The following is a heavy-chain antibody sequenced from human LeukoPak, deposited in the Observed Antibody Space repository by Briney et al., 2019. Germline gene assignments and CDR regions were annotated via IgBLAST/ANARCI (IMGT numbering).Heavy chain of an antibody. Sequence: PGGSLRLSCAASGFTLSSYAMSWVRQGPGKGLEWVSAISVSGNTYHADSVKGRFTISRDSSKNTLYLQMNSLRAGDAAVYYCARVGDTSGYYSYYFDSWGQGTLVTVSS. J-gene: IGHJ4*02. V-gene: IGHV3-23*01. CDR3: ARVGDTSGYYSYYFDS. CDR2: ISVSGNT. CDR1: GFTLSSYA. D-gene: IGHD3-22*01.